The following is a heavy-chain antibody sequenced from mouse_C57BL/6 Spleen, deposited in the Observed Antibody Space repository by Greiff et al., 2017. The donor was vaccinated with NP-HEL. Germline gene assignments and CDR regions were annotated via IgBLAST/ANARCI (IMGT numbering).Heavy chain of an antibody. V-gene: IGHV1-69*01. Sequence: VQLQQPGAELVMPGASVKLSCKASGYTFTSYWMHWVKQRPGQGLEWIGEIDPSASYTNYNQKFKGKSTLTVDKSSSTAYMQLSSLTSEDSAVYYCARRGDSRAMDYWGQGTSVTVSS. CDR2: IDPSASYT. CDR1: GYTFTSYW. CDR3: ARRGDSRAMDY. J-gene: IGHJ4*01.